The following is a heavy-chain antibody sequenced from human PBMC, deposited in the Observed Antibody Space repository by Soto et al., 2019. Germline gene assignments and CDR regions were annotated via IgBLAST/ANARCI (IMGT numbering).Heavy chain of an antibody. CDR2: ISGSGGST. D-gene: IGHD3-22*01. V-gene: IGHV3-23*01. CDR1: GFTFSSYA. CDR3: AKVRDSSGDVLAPGPIDY. Sequence: PGGSLRLSCAASGFTFSSYAMSWVRQAPGKGLEWVSAISGSGGSTYYADSVKGRFTISRDNSKNTLYLQMNSLRAEDTAVYYCAKVRDSSGDVLAPGPIDYWGQGTLVTVSS. J-gene: IGHJ4*02.